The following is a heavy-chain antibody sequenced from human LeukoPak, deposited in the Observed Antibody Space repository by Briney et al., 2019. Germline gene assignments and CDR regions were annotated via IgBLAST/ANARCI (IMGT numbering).Heavy chain of an antibody. D-gene: IGHD3-10*01. V-gene: IGHV3-23*01. CDR2: ISGSGGST. CDR1: GFTFSSYA. Sequence: GGSLRLSCAASGFTFSSYAMSWVRQAPGKGLEWVSAISGSGGSTYYADSVKGRFTISRDNSKNTLYLQMNSLGAEDTAVYYCAKDRKGYGSGSYQFDYWGQGTLVTVSS. CDR3: AKDRKGYGSGSYQFDY. J-gene: IGHJ4*02.